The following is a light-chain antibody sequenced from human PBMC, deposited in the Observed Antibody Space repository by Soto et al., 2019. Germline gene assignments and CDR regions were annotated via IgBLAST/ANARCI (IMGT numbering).Light chain of an antibody. CDR1: QSISSY. CDR3: QQCHSYSLT. V-gene: IGKV1-39*01. Sequence: DIQMTQSPSSLSASVGDIVTITCRASQSISSYLNWYQQKPGKAPKLLIYAASSLQSGVPSRFSGRGSGTEFTLTITSLQPDDSATYYCQQCHSYSLTFGGGTTVDIK. J-gene: IGKJ4*01. CDR2: AAS.